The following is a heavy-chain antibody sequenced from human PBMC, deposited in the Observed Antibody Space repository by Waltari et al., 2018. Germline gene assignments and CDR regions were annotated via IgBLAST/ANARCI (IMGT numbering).Heavy chain of an antibody. J-gene: IGHJ3*02. CDR2: IYYSGST. D-gene: IGHD3-16*02. CDR3: ARDKGRIMITFGGVIVRGDAFDI. CDR1: GGSISSYY. V-gene: IGHV4-59*01. Sequence: QVQLQESGPGLVKPSETLSLTCTVSGGSISSYYWSWIRQPPGKGLEWIGYIYYSGSTNDHPALKSRVTISVDTSKNQFSLQLSSVTAADTGVYYCARDKGRIMITFGGVIVRGDAFDIWGQGTMVTVSS.